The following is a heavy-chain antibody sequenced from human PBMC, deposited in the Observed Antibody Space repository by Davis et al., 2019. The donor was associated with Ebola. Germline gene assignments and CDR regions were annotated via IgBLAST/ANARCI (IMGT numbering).Heavy chain of an antibody. CDR1: GFSFSTYA. V-gene: IGHV3-11*06. D-gene: IGHD4-23*01. CDR2: ISSSASYK. Sequence: GESLKISCAASGFSFSTYAMIWVRQAPGKGPEWVSSISSSASYKNYADSVKGRFTISRDDAKKSLYLQMDSLRAEDTAVYYCAQQLGDYGGNALRYWGQGTLVTVSS. J-gene: IGHJ4*02. CDR3: AQQLGDYGGNALRY.